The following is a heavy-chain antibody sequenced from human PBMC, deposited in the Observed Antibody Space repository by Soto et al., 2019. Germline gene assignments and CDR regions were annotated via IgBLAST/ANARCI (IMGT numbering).Heavy chain of an antibody. CDR3: ARYTTSKNWNLPGLLGSDY. V-gene: IGHV4-31*03. D-gene: IGHD1-7*01. J-gene: IGHJ4*02. CDR2: IYYSGST. CDR1: GGSISSGGYY. Sequence: PSETLSLTCTVSGGSISSGGYYWSWIRQHPGKGLEWIGYIYYSGSTYYNPSLKSRVTISVDTSKNQFSLKLSSVTAADTAVYYCARYTTSKNWNLPGLLGSDYWGQGTLVTVSS.